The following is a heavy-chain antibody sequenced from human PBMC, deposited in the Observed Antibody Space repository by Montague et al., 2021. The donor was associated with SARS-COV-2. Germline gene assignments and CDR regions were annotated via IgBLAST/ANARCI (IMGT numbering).Heavy chain of an antibody. V-gene: IGHV3-30*18. J-gene: IGHJ6*03. Sequence: SLRLSCATSGFTFSSYVMHWVRQAPGKGLEWVAVISYDGSNKYYADSVKGRFTISRDNSKNTLYLQMNSLRAEDTAVYYCAKEFIYYYYMDVWGKGTTVTVSS. CDR3: AKEFIYYYYMDV. CDR2: ISYDGSNK. CDR1: GFTFSSYV.